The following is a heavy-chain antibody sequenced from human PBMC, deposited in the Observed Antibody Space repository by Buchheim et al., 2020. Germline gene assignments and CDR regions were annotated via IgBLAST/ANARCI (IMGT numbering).Heavy chain of an antibody. CDR2: SGTTGNP. CDR3: ARRGSGSYYYIDV. D-gene: IGHD3-22*01. J-gene: IGHJ6*03. Sequence: EVQLLESGGGLVQAGGSLRLSCAASGFTFSFSNYAMTWVRQAPGKGLEWVSTSGTTGNPYYADSVKGRFTISRDNSKNTFDLQMSSLRAEDTAVYYCARRGSGSYYYIDVWGKGTT. CDR1: GFTFSFSNYA. V-gene: IGHV3-23*01.